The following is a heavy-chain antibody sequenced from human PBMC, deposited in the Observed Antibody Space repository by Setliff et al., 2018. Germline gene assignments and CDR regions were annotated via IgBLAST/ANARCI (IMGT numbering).Heavy chain of an antibody. CDR3: AKDQDTAMVFFYYYYGMDV. D-gene: IGHD5-18*01. CDR1: GASIMNYY. J-gene: IGHJ6*02. CDR2: MSTTGTT. V-gene: IGHV4-4*07. Sequence: SETLSLTCTISGASIMNYYWSWIRRPAGRGLEWIGRMSTTGTTTGTSSYNTSLQGRVAMSVDMSKNLFFLKISSLTTMDTAVYYCAKDQDTAMVFFYYYYGMDVWGQGTTVTVSS.